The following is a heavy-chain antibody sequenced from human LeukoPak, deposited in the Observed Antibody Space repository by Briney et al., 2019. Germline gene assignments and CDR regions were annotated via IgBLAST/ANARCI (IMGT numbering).Heavy chain of an antibody. CDR2: VSSRSRTI. Sequence: GGSLRLSCAASGFSFSDYNMNWVRRAQGKGLEWISYVSSRSRTIYYADSVRGRFTISRDNAKNSLYLQMNSLSDEETAVYYCARVTEMSRVHYYYMDVWGKGTTVIVS. V-gene: IGHV3-48*02. CDR1: GFSFSDYN. D-gene: IGHD5-24*01. CDR3: ARVTEMSRVHYYYMDV. J-gene: IGHJ6*03.